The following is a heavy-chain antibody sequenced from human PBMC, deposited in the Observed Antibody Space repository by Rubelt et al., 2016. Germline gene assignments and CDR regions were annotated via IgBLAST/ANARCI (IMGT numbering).Heavy chain of an antibody. CDR3: ARAAPTNWFDP. CDR1: GGSISSGGYY. CDR2: IYYSGST. V-gene: IGHV4-31*03. Sequence: QVQLQESGPGLVKPSQTLSLTCTVSGGSISSGGYYWSWIRQHPGKGLEWIGYIYYSGSTYYKPSLKSRVTISVDTSKNQVALKLSSVTAADTAVYYCARAAPTNWFDPWGQGTLVTVSS. J-gene: IGHJ5*02.